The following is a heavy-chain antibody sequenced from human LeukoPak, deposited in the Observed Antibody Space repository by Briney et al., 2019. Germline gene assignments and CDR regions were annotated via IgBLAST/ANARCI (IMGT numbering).Heavy chain of an antibody. J-gene: IGHJ4*02. V-gene: IGHV4-39*01. Sequence: SETLSLTCTVSGGSVSSGSYYWGWIRQPPGKGLEWIGSIYYSGSTYYNPSLKSRVTISVDTSKNQFSLKLSSVTAADTAVYYCAGRDGYNLAFDYWGQGTLVTVSS. D-gene: IGHD5-24*01. CDR1: GGSVSSGSYY. CDR3: AGRDGYNLAFDY. CDR2: IYYSGST.